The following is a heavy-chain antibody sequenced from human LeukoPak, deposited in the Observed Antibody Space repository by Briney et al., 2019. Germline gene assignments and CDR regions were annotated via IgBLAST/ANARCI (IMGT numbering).Heavy chain of an antibody. CDR1: GYTFTGYY. D-gene: IGHD5-12*01. Sequence: ASVKVSFKASGYTFTGYYMHWVRQAPGQGLEWMGWINPNSGGTNYAQKFQGRVTMTRDTSISTAYMELSRLRSGDTAVYYCARGEWLRFGNYYYYGMDVWGQGTTVTVSS. V-gene: IGHV1-2*02. J-gene: IGHJ6*02. CDR3: ARGEWLRFGNYYYYGMDV. CDR2: INPNSGGT.